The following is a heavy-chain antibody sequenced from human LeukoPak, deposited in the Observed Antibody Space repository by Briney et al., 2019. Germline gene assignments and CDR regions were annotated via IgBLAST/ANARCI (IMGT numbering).Heavy chain of an antibody. J-gene: IGHJ4*02. Sequence: GGSLRLSCAASGFTFSSYAMSWVRQAPGKGLEWVSAISGSGGSTYYADSVKGRFTISRDNATNSLYLQMNSLRAEDTAVYYCARDKVVGAARFDYWGQGTLVTVSS. D-gene: IGHD1-26*01. V-gene: IGHV3-23*01. CDR3: ARDKVVGAARFDY. CDR2: ISGSGGST. CDR1: GFTFSSYA.